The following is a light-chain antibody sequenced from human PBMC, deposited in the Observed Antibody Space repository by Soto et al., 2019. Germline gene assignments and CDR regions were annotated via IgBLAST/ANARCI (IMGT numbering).Light chain of an antibody. V-gene: IGLV2-14*01. CDR1: SSDVGAYNY. Sequence: QSALTQPASVSGSPGQSITISCTGTSSDVGAYNYVSWYQQYPGKAPKLMIYEVSNRPSGVSNRFSGSKSGNTASLTISGLQAEDEADYYCGTYTGISTLLFGGGTKLTVL. CDR3: GTYTGISTLL. CDR2: EVS. J-gene: IGLJ2*01.